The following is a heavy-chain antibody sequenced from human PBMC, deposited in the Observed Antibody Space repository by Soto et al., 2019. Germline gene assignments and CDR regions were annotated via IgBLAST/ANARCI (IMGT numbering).Heavy chain of an antibody. CDR1: GYSFSNYA. V-gene: IGHV1-3*01. D-gene: IGHD2-15*01. Sequence: QVHLVQSGAEVKKPGASVKVSCTASGYSFSNYAMHWVRQAPGQRLEWMGWINAGNGNTKYPQKFQDRVTITRDTSASTAYMELSSLRSEDTAVYYCAKGGNIAVVVADYGMDVWGQGTTVTVSS. J-gene: IGHJ6*02. CDR2: INAGNGNT. CDR3: AKGGNIAVVVADYGMDV.